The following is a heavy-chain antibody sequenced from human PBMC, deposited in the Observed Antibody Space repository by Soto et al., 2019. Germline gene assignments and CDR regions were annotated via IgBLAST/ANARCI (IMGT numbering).Heavy chain of an antibody. D-gene: IGHD1-26*01. CDR1: GFTFSSYG. CDR2: ISYDGSNK. V-gene: IGHV3-30*18. CDR3: AKDHQWGSGSPGYFQH. Sequence: QVQLVESGGGVVQPGRSLRLSCAASGFTFSSYGMHWVRQAPGKGLEWVAVISYDGSNKYYADSVKGRFTISRDNSKNTLYLQMNSLRAEDTAVYYCAKDHQWGSGSPGYFQHWGQGTLVTVSS. J-gene: IGHJ1*01.